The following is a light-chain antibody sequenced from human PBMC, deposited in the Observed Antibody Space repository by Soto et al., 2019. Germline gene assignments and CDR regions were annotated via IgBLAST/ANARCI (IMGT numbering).Light chain of an antibody. V-gene: IGKV1D-12*01. J-gene: IGKJ4*01. Sequence: DIQMTQSPSSVSASVGDSVTITGRASQCISRYLTWYQQKPGKAPELLIYSASTLYAAVPSRFSGSGSGTDFTLTISSLQPEDLATYYCHQASSLPLTFGGGTKVEIK. CDR3: HQASSLPLT. CDR2: SAS. CDR1: QCISRY.